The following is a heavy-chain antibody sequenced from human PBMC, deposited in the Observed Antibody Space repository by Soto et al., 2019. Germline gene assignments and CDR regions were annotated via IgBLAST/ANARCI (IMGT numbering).Heavy chain of an antibody. CDR2: ISASGRDI. V-gene: IGHV3-23*01. CDR3: AKGKTSGWYYFDY. Sequence: SXRLSCGASGFTFINFSMSWVRQAPGRGLEWVSGISASGRDIHYADSVKDRFTVSRDNSKNTLYLQMNSLRAEDTAIYYCAKGKTSGWYYFDYWGQGALVTVSS. J-gene: IGHJ4*02. CDR1: GFTFINFS. D-gene: IGHD6-19*01.